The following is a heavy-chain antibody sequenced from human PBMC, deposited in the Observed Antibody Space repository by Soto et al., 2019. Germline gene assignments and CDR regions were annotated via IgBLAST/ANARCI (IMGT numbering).Heavy chain of an antibody. V-gene: IGHV3-30*03. Sequence: PGGSLRLSCAASGFTFSSYGMHWVRQAPGKGLEWVAVISYDGSNKYYADSVKGRFTISRDNSKNTLYLQMNSLRAEDTAVYYCASEGRYSYGWGYFDYWGQGTLVTVSS. D-gene: IGHD5-18*01. CDR2: ISYDGSNK. J-gene: IGHJ4*02. CDR1: GFTFSSYG. CDR3: ASEGRYSYGWGYFDY.